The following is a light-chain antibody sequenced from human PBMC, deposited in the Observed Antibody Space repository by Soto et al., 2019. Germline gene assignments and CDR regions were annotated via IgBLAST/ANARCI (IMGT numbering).Light chain of an antibody. V-gene: IGLV2-14*03. CDR2: DVS. J-gene: IGLJ1*01. Sequence: QSVLTQPASVSGSPGQSIAISCTGTSSDVGAYNYVSWYQQHPGKAPKLMIYDVSNRPSGVSNRFSGSKSGNTASLTISGLQAEDEADYYCNSYTTSSTYVCGTGTKVTV. CDR3: NSYTTSSTYV. CDR1: SSDVGAYNY.